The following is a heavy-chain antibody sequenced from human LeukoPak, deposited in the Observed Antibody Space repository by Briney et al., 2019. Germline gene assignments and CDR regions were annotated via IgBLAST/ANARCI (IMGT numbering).Heavy chain of an antibody. J-gene: IGHJ5*02. Sequence: ASVKVSCKASGFTFTSYYMHWVRQAPGQGLEWMGIINPSGGSTSYAQKFQGRVTMTRDTSTSTVYMELSSLRSEDTAVYYCARVSFDWFRFDPWGQGTLVTVSS. D-gene: IGHD3-9*01. CDR1: GFTFTSYY. CDR2: INPSGGST. CDR3: ARVSFDWFRFDP. V-gene: IGHV1-46*01.